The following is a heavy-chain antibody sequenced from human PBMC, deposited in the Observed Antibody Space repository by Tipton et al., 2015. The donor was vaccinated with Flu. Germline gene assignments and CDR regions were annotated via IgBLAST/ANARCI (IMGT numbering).Heavy chain of an antibody. CDR3: ARGGVVVPAAMVP. D-gene: IGHD2-2*01. J-gene: IGHJ5*02. CDR2: IYYSGST. Sequence: TLSLTCTVSGGSISSYYWSWTRQPPGKGLEWIGYIYYSGSTNYNPSLKSRVTISVDTSKNQFSLKLSSVTAADTAVYYCARGGVVVPAAMVPWGQGTLVTVSS. V-gene: IGHV4-59*01. CDR1: GGSISSYY.